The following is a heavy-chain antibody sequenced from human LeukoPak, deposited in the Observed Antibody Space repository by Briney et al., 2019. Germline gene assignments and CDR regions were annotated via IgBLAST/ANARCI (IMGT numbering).Heavy chain of an antibody. J-gene: IGHJ4*02. D-gene: IGHD5-12*01. V-gene: IGHV3-23*01. CDR3: AREGIVAFAYDY. CDR1: GFTVSSNY. CDR2: ISGSGVST. Sequence: GGSLRLSCAASGFTVSSNYMSWVRQAPGKGLEWVSSISGSGVSTYYAGSVKGRFTISRDNSENTLYLQMNSLRADDTAVYYCAREGIVAFAYDYWGQGTVVTVSS.